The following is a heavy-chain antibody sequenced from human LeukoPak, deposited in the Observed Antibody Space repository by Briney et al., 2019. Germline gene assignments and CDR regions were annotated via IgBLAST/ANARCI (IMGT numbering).Heavy chain of an antibody. D-gene: IGHD3-22*01. J-gene: IGHJ4*02. CDR1: GGSISRGNW. CDR3: ARNGDYYEKSGYYYLFDF. Sequence: PSGTLSRTCAVSGGSISRGNWWSWVRQPPGKGLEYIGYIYYSGSANYNPSLKSRVTISVDPSKNQFSLKLSSVTAADTAVYYCARNGDYYEKSGYYYLFDFWGQGTLVTVSS. V-gene: IGHV4-4*02. CDR2: IYYSGSA.